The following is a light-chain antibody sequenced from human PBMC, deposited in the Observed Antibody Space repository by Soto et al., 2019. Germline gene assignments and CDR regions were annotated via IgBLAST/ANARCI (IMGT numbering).Light chain of an antibody. V-gene: IGKV3-11*01. CDR1: QSVSSY. CDR2: GAS. Sequence: EIVLTQSPATLSLSPGERATLSCRASQSVSSYLAWYQQKPGQAPRLLIYGASNRATGIPVRFSGSGSGTDFTLTISSLETEDFAVYYCQQRSNWPHTFGQGTKLEIK. CDR3: QQRSNWPHT. J-gene: IGKJ2*01.